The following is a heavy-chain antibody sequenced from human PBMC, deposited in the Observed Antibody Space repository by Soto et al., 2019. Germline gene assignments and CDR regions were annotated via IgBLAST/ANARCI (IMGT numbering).Heavy chain of an antibody. Sequence: QVQLVQSGAEVRKPGSSVRVSCKASGGSFNRHTISWVRQAPGQGLEWMGGNIPIFGTANHAQKFQGRVTIIADESTSTDYMELSSLRSDDTAIYYCARGWGYDSTDYYYAYWGQGTLVIVSS. CDR1: GGSFNRHT. CDR2: NIPIFGTA. CDR3: ARGWGYDSTDYYYAY. D-gene: IGHD3-22*01. J-gene: IGHJ4*02. V-gene: IGHV1-69*01.